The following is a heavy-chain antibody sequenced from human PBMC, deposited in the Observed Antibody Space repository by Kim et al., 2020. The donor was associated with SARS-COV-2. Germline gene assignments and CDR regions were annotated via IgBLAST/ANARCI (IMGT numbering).Heavy chain of an antibody. J-gene: IGHJ6*02. Sequence: GGSLRLSCAASDFPFSSYWMTWVRQAPGEGLEWVATIKGDGTEKFYVDAVRGRFTISRDNAKDSVSLQMNSLRVDDTAVYYCARGVWDKYCAGGSCYGQLDVWGQGTTVTVSS. CDR2: IKGDGTEK. V-gene: IGHV3-7*03. CDR3: ARGVWDKYCAGGSCYGQLDV. D-gene: IGHD2-15*01. CDR1: DFPFSSYW.